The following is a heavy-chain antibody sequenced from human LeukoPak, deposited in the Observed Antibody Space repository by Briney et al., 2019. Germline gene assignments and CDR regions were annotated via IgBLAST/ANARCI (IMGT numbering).Heavy chain of an antibody. CDR2: FYSGGST. J-gene: IGHJ6*04. CDR1: GFTLSSNY. Sequence: HPGGSLRLSCAASGFTLSSNYMSWVRQAPGKGLEWVSVFYSGGSTYYADSVKGRFTISRDNSKNTLYLQMNSLRAEDTAVYYCARDPSSAYYYYYGMDVWGKGTTVTVSS. V-gene: IGHV3-53*01. D-gene: IGHD6-13*01. CDR3: ARDPSSAYYYYYGMDV.